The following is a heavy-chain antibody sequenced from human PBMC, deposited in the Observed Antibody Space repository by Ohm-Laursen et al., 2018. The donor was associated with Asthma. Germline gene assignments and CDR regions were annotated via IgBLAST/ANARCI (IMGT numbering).Heavy chain of an antibody. D-gene: IGHD3-10*01. CDR3: ARSITMVRGDWFDP. CDR2: IIPIFGTA. CDR1: GYTFSSYG. Sequence: SSVKVSCKSSGYTFSSYGISWVRQAPGQGLEWMGGIIPIFGTANYAQKFQGRVTITADESTSTAYMELSSLRSEDTAVYYCARSITMVRGDWFDPWGQGTLVTVSS. J-gene: IGHJ5*02. V-gene: IGHV1-69*01.